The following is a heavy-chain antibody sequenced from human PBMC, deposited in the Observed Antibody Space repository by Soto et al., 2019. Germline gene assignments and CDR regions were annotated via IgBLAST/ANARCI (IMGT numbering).Heavy chain of an antibody. CDR2: INHSGST. J-gene: IGHJ5*02. CDR1: GGSFSGYY. CDR3: ARARYGSGSNQNWFDP. V-gene: IGHV4-34*01. D-gene: IGHD3-10*01. Sequence: SETLSLTCAVYGGSFSGYYWSWIRQPPGKGLEWIGKINHSGSTNYNPSLKSRVTISVDTSKNQFSLKLSSVTAADTAVYYCARARYGSGSNQNWFDPWGQGTLVTVSS.